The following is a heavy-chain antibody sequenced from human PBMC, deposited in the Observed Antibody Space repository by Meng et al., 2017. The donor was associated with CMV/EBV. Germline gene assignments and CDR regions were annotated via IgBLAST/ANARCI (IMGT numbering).Heavy chain of an antibody. CDR1: VGSISSGDYY. J-gene: IGHJ4*02. CDR3: ARVGRTSCYDY. CDR2: IYYSGST. V-gene: IGHV4-30-4*08. D-gene: IGHD2-2*01. Sequence: QLQLPEPGPGLLRPSQTLSLTCTVPVGSISSGDYYWSWIRQPPGKGLEWIGYIYYSGSTYYNPSLKSRVTISVDTSKNQFSLKLSSVTAADTAVYYCARVGRTSCYDYWGQGTLVTVSS.